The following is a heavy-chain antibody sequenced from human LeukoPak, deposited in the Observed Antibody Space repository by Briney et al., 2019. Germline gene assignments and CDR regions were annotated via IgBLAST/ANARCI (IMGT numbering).Heavy chain of an antibody. CDR1: GGTFSSYA. CDR3: ARAGTYYDFWSGSTVTLSPSYYYYYYMDV. CDR2: ISPILGIA. D-gene: IGHD3-3*01. J-gene: IGHJ6*03. Sequence: EASVTVSCKASGGTFSSYAISWVRQAPGQGLEWMGRISPILGIANYAQKFKGRVTITADKSTSTAYMELSSLRSEDTAVYYCARAGTYYDFWSGSTVTLSPSYYYYYYMDVWGKGTTVTVSS. V-gene: IGHV1-69*04.